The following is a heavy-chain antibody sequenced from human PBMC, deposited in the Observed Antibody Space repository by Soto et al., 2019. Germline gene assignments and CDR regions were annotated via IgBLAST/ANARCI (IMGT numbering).Heavy chain of an antibody. CDR3: ARDLGCSGGSCSYYMDV. J-gene: IGHJ6*03. V-gene: IGHV3-21*01. Sequence: GGSLRLSCAASGFTFSSYSMNWVRQAPGKGLEWVSSISSSSSYIYYADSVKGRFTISRDNAKNSLYLQMNSLRAEDTAVYYWARDLGCSGGSCSYYMDVWGKGTTVTVSS. CDR1: GFTFSSYS. CDR2: ISSSSSYI. D-gene: IGHD2-15*01.